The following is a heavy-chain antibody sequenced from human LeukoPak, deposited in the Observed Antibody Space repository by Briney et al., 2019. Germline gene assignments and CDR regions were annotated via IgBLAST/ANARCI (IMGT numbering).Heavy chain of an antibody. CDR1: GYTFTSYG. CDR2: ISAYNGNT. V-gene: IGHV1-18*01. Sequence: GASVKVSCKASGYTFTSYGISWVRRAPGQGLEWMGWISAYNGNTNYAQKLQGRVTMTTDTSTSTAYMELRSLRSDDTAVYYCAREVRDYDILTGYYHYYYYGMDVWGQGTTVTVSS. J-gene: IGHJ6*02. CDR3: AREVRDYDILTGYYHYYYYGMDV. D-gene: IGHD3-9*01.